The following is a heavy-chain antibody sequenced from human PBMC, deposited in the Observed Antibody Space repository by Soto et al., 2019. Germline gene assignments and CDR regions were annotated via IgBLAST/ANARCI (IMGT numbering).Heavy chain of an antibody. V-gene: IGHV1-18*04. CDR2: ISGYNGNT. CDR3: ARVDYYDSSGYYGY. Sequence: QVQLVQSGAEVKKPGASVKVSCKASGYTFTIYGISWVRQAPGQGLERKGWISGYNGNTDYAQNLQDRVTLTTDASTSSVYMELRSLRSDDTAVYYCARVDYYDSSGYYGYWGQGTLITVSS. D-gene: IGHD3-22*01. CDR1: GYTFTIYG. J-gene: IGHJ4*02.